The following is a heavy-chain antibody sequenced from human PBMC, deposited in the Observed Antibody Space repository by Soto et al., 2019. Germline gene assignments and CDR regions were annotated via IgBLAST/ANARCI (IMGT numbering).Heavy chain of an antibody. V-gene: IGHV5-51*01. D-gene: IGHD6-13*01. Sequence: GESLKISCKGSGYSFTSYWIGWVRQMPGKGLEWMGIIYPGDSDTRYSPSFQGQVTISADKSISTAYLQWSSLKASDTAMYYCARKGIAAAGTLTYYGMDVWGQGTTVTVSS. CDR1: GYSFTSYW. CDR3: ARKGIAAAGTLTYYGMDV. CDR2: IYPGDSDT. J-gene: IGHJ6*02.